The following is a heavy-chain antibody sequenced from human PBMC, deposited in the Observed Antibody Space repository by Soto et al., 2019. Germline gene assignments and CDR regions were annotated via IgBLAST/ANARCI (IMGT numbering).Heavy chain of an antibody. D-gene: IGHD6-19*01. CDR2: IYTSGST. CDR1: GGSISSYY. V-gene: IGHV4-4*07. J-gene: IGHJ4*02. CDR3: AANIAVAGDHYFDY. Sequence: PSTPFSLTFTFSGGSISSYYWSWIRQPAGKGLEWIGRIYTSGSTNYNPSLKSRVTMSVDTSKNQFSLKLSSVTAADTAVYYCAANIAVAGDHYFDYWGQGTLVTVSS.